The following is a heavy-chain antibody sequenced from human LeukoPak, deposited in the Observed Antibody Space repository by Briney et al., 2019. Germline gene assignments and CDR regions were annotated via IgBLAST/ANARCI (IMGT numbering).Heavy chain of an antibody. CDR2: INPNSGGT. J-gene: IGHJ4*02. CDR1: GYTFTGYY. CDR3: ARAGYCSGGSCMNTPDFDY. V-gene: IGHV1-2*02. D-gene: IGHD2-15*01. Sequence: ASVKVSCKASGYTFTGYYMHWVRQAPGQGLEWMGWINPNSGGTNYAQKFQGRVTMTRDTSISTAYMELSRLRSDDTAVYYCARAGYCSGGSCMNTPDFDYWGQGTLVTVSS.